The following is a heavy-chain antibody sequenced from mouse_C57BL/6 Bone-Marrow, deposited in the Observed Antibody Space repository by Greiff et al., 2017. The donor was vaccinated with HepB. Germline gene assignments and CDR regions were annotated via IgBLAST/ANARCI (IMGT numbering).Heavy chain of an antibody. V-gene: IGHV5-6*01. J-gene: IGHJ3*01. CDR1: GFTFSSYG. CDR2: ISSGGSYT. Sequence: EVKLLESGGDLVKPGGSLKLSCAASGFTFSSYGMSWVRQTPDKRLEWVATISSGGSYTYYTDSVKGLFTISRDNAKNTLYLQMSSLKSEDTAMYYCARQFFAYWGQGTLVTVSA. CDR3: ARQFFAY.